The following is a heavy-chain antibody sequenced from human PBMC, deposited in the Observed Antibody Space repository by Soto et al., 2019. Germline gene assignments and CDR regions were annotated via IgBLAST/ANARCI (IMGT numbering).Heavy chain of an antibody. CDR3: ARHGITGTTARKYYYYYGMDV. D-gene: IGHD1-7*01. V-gene: IGHV5-10-1*01. CDR2: IDPSDSYT. Sequence: GESLKISCKGSGYSFTSYWISWVRQMPGKGLEWMGRIDPSDSYTNYSPSFQGHVTISADKSISTAYLQWSSLKASDTAMYYCARHGITGTTARKYYYYYGMDVWGQGTTVTVS. J-gene: IGHJ6*02. CDR1: GYSFTSYW.